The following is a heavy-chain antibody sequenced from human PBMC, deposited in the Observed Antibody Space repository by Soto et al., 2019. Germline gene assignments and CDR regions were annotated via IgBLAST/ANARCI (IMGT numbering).Heavy chain of an antibody. D-gene: IGHD3-22*01. CDR1: GYTFTNYA. V-gene: IGHV1-3*01. J-gene: IGHJ4*02. CDR2: INAGNGNT. Sequence: QVQLVQSGAEVKKPGASVKVSCKASGYTFTNYAIHWVRQAPGQRLEWMGWINAGNGNTKYSQNFQGRVTITRDTSESTAYMELSSMRSEDTAVYYCARGERYYYDSSGYFGLDYWGQGTLVTVSS. CDR3: ARGERYYYDSSGYFGLDY.